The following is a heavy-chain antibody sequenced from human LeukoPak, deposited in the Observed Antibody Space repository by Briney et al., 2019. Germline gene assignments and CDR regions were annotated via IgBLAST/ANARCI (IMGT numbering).Heavy chain of an antibody. CDR2: IDQSGTT. V-gene: IGHV4-34*01. Sequence: PSETLSLTCAVYGGSFSGYYWSWIRQPPGKGLEWIGEIDQSGTTNYNPSLKSRVSISVDTSKKQFSLTLTSMTAADTAVYYCARVPHYYFGSGYFDSWGQGTLVTVSS. CDR1: GGSFSGYY. D-gene: IGHD3-10*01. CDR3: ARVPHYYFGSGYFDS. J-gene: IGHJ4*02.